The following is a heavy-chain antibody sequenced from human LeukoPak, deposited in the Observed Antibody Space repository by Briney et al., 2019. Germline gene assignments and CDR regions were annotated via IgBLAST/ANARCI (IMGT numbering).Heavy chain of an antibody. CDR1: GGSISSYY. D-gene: IGHD3-22*01. CDR2: IYYSGST. CDR3: ARDRVYDRSVGGFDP. Sequence: SETLSLTFTVSGGSISSYYWSWIRQPPRKGLEWIGYIYYSGSTNYNPSFKSRVTISVDTSKNQFSLKLSSVTAADTAVYYCARDRVYDRSVGGFDPWGQGTLVTVSS. J-gene: IGHJ5*02. V-gene: IGHV4-59*01.